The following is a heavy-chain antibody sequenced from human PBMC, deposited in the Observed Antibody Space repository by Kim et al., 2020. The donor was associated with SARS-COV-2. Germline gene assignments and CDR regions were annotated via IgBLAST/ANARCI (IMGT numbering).Heavy chain of an antibody. Sequence: NHPPTKSRVTISVDKSKNQFSLKLSSVTAADTAVYYCARGYGSGSVFGYWGQGTLVTVSS. CDR3: ARGYGSGSVFGY. V-gene: IGHV4-4*02. J-gene: IGHJ4*02. D-gene: IGHD3-10*01.